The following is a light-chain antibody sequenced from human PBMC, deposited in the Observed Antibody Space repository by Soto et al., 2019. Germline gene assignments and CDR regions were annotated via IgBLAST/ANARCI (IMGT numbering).Light chain of an antibody. V-gene: IGLV2-14*01. CDR1: SSDISRYDY. CDR3: TSYASGSYHVV. Sequence: QSALTQPASVSGSPGQSITLSCTGTSSDISRYDYVSWYQRHPGKAPKLIIYDVNNRPSGVSNHVSGSKSGNTSSLTISGLQAEDEDDYYCTSYASGSYHVVFGGGTKLTVL. CDR2: DVN. J-gene: IGLJ2*01.